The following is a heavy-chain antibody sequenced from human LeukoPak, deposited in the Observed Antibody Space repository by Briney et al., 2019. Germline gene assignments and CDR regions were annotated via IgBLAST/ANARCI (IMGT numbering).Heavy chain of an antibody. V-gene: IGHV4-61*02. D-gene: IGHD3-10*01. CDR2: IYTSGST. J-gene: IGHJ4*02. CDR3: ARRLLWFGESFDY. Sequence: PSETLSLTCTVSGGSISSGSYYWSWIRQPAGKGLEWIGRIYTSGSTNYNPSLKSRVTISVDTSKNQFSLKLSSVTAADTAVYYCARRLLWFGESFDYWGQGTLVTVSS. CDR1: GGSISSGSYY.